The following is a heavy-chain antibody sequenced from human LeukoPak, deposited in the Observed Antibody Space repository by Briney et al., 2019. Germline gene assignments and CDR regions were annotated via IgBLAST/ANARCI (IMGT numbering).Heavy chain of an antibody. CDR2: IWYDGSNK. D-gene: IGHD1-26*01. CDR3: ARWLSPWAVSLGAFDY. J-gene: IGHJ4*02. Sequence: PGRSLRLSCAASGFTFSSYGMHWVRQAPGKGLEWVAVIWYDGSNKYYADSVKGRFTISRDNSKNTLYLQMSSLRAEDTAVYYCARWLSPWAVSLGAFDYWGQGTLVAVSS. V-gene: IGHV3-33*01. CDR1: GFTFSSYG.